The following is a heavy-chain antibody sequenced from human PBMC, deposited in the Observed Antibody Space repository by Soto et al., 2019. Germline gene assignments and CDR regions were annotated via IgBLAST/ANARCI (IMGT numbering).Heavy chain of an antibody. CDR1: GFTFSSYS. V-gene: IGHV3-48*02. D-gene: IGHD3-10*01. J-gene: IGHJ6*02. CDR3: AREPSGSYYYYYYYGMDV. CDR2: ISSSSSTI. Sequence: PGGSLRLSCEASGFTFSSYSMNWVRQAPGKGLEWVSYISSSSSTIYYADSVKGRFTISRDNAKNSLYLQMNSLRDEDTAVYYCAREPSGSYYYYYYYGMDVWGQGTTVTVSS.